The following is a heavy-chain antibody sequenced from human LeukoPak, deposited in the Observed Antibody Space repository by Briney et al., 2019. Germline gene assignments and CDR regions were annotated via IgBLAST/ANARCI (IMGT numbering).Heavy chain of an antibody. D-gene: IGHD2-15*01. V-gene: IGHV4-39*01. J-gene: IGHJ3*02. Sequence: SETLSLTCTVSGGSIISSDYHWGWFRQPPGKGLEWFGTISYSGNTDYNPSLRSRVTISVDTSNNQFSLRLGSVTAADTAVYHCARHCCSGPAKRVFDIWGQGTMVTVSS. CDR3: ARHCCSGPAKRVFDI. CDR1: GGSIISSDYH. CDR2: ISYSGNT.